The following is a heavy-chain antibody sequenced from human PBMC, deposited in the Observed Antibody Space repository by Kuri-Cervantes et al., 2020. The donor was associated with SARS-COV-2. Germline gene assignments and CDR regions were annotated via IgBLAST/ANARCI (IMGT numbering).Heavy chain of an antibody. D-gene: IGHD3-10*01. V-gene: IGHV4-30-2*01. J-gene: IGHJ5*02. CDR2: IYHSGST. CDR3: ARVPYRGARYNWFDP. CDR1: GGSISSGGYS. Sequence: SETLSLTCAVSGGSISSGGYSWSWIRQPPGKGLEWIGYIYHSGSTYYNPSLKSRVTISVDTSKNQFSLKLSSVTAADTAVYYCARVPYRGARYNWFDPWGQGTLVTVSS.